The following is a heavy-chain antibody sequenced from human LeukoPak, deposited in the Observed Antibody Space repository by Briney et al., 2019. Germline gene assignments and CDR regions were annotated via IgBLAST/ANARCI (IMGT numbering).Heavy chain of an antibody. J-gene: IGHJ4*02. Sequence: SETLSLTCTVSGGSLSSGSYYWSWIRQPPGKGLEWLGYIYYSGSTNYNPSLKSRVTISVDTSKNQFSLRLSSVTAADTAVYYCARVGSSGWYPFDYWGQGTLVTVSS. CDR1: GGSLSSGSYY. V-gene: IGHV4-61*01. D-gene: IGHD6-19*01. CDR3: ARVGSSGWYPFDY. CDR2: IYYSGST.